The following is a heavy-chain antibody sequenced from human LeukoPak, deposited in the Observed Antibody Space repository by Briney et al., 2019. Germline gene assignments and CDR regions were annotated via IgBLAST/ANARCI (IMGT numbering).Heavy chain of an antibody. Sequence: GGSLRLSCAASGFTFSSYAMSWVRQAPGKGLEWVSAISGSGGSTYYADSVKGRFTISRDNSKNTLYLQMNSLRAEDTAVYYCAREGSFDWPPRPTHEDKWGQGTRVIVSS. CDR1: GFTFSSYA. V-gene: IGHV3-23*01. CDR3: AREGSFDWPPRPTHEDK. D-gene: IGHD3-9*01. CDR2: ISGSGGST. J-gene: IGHJ4*02.